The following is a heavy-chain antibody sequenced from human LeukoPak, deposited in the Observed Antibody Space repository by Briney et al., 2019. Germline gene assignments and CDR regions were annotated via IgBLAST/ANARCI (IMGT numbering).Heavy chain of an antibody. J-gene: IGHJ4*02. CDR2: IASDGRDK. V-gene: IGHV3-30*18. Sequence: GGSLRLSCAASGFIFNKYAMHWVRQAPGKGLEWVAVIASDGRDKHHADSVKGRFTISRDNSKNIVYLQMNSLGPEDTAIYFCAKDLQIGAAVYYFDYWGQGTLVTVSS. D-gene: IGHD6-13*01. CDR1: GFIFNKYA. CDR3: AKDLQIGAAVYYFDY.